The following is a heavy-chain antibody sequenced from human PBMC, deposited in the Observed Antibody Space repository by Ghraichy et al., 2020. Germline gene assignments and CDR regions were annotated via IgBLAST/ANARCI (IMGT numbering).Heavy chain of an antibody. Sequence: GGSLRLSCAASGFTFSSYSMNWVRQAPGKGLEWVSSISSSSSYIYYADSVKGRFTISRDNAKNSLYLQMNSLRAEDTAVYYCARDWVEGVVAATQTFDYWGQGTLVTVSS. J-gene: IGHJ4*02. CDR3: ARDWVEGVVAATQTFDY. D-gene: IGHD2-15*01. CDR2: ISSSSSYI. V-gene: IGHV3-21*01. CDR1: GFTFSSYS.